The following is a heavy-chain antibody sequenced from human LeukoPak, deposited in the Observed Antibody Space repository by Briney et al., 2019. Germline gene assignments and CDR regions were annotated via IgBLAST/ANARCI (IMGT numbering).Heavy chain of an antibody. V-gene: IGHV3-48*01. CDR3: ARVRGPTVTTIYFDY. D-gene: IGHD4-17*01. CDR2: ISPGSTTI. CDR1: GFTFVSHG. Sequence: PGGSLRLSCAASGFTFVSHGMIWVRQAPGKGLEWLSYISPGSTTINSADSVKDRFTTSRDKAKSSLFLQMNSLRAEDTAVYYCARVRGPTVTTIYFDYWGQGALVTVPS. J-gene: IGHJ4*02.